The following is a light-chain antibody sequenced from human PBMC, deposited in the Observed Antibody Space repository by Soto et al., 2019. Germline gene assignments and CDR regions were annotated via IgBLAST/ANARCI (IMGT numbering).Light chain of an antibody. CDR2: EVS. CDR1: SSDVGGYNY. CDR3: TSCTSSSTWV. V-gene: IGLV2-14*03. Sequence: QSVLTQPASVSGSPGQSITISCTGTSSDVGGYNYVSWFQQHPGKAPKLKIYEVSNRPSGVSNRFSGSKSGYTASLTISELKAEYEADYYCTSCTSSSTWVFGGGTKVTVL. J-gene: IGLJ3*02.